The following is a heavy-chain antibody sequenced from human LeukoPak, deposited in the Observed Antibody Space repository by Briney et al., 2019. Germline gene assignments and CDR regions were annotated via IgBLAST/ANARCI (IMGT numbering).Heavy chain of an antibody. CDR3: ARDTYDFKAFDI. J-gene: IGHJ3*02. CDR2: IKTDGSEK. CDR1: GFTFSIYW. V-gene: IGHV3-7*01. D-gene: IGHD3-3*01. Sequence: GGSLRLSCAASGFTFSIYWMSWVRQAPGKGLEWVANIKTDGSEKRYVDSVKGRFTISRDNAKNSLYLQMNSLRAEDTTVYYCARDTYDFKAFDIWGQGTMVTVSS.